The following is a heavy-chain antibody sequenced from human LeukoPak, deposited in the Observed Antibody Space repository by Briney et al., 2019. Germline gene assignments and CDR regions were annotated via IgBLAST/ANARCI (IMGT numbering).Heavy chain of an antibody. V-gene: IGHV4-59*01. D-gene: IGHD6-6*01. Sequence: SETLSLTCTVSGGSISSYYWSWIRQPPGKGLEWIGYIYYSGSTNYNPSLKSRLTISVDTSKNQFSLKLSSVTAADTAVYYCARETKIAAYDAFDIWGQGTMVTVSS. CDR3: ARETKIAAYDAFDI. CDR1: GGSISSYY. CDR2: IYYSGST. J-gene: IGHJ3*02.